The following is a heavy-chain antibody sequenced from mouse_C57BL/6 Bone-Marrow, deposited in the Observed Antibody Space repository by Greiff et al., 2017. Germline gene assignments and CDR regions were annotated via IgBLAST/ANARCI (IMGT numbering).Heavy chain of an antibody. CDR1: GFTFSDYY. CDR2: INYDGSST. V-gene: IGHV5-16*01. D-gene: IGHD2-10*01. J-gene: IGHJ4*01. Sequence: EVQRVESEGGLVQPGSSMKLSCTASGFTFSDYYMAWVRQVPEKGLEWVANINYDGSSTYYLDSLKSRFIISRDNAKNILYLQMSSLKSEDTATYYCARETYYGKDYYAMDYWGQGTSVTVSS. CDR3: ARETYYGKDYYAMDY.